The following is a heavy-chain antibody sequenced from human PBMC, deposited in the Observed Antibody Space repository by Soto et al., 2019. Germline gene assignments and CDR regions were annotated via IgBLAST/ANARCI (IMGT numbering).Heavy chain of an antibody. D-gene: IGHD6-6*01. J-gene: IGHJ4*02. CDR2: IYTSGST. Sequence: SETLSLTCTVSGGSISSYYWSWIRQPAGKGLEWIGRIYTSGSTNYNPSLKSRVTMSVDTSKNQFSLKLSSVTAADTAVYYCAREWSSSPGTYYFDYWSQGTLVTVSS. V-gene: IGHV4-4*07. CDR1: GGSISSYY. CDR3: AREWSSSPGTYYFDY.